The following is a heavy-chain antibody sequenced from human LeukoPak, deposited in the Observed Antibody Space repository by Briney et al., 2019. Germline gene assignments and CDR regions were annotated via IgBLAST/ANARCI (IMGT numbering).Heavy chain of an antibody. CDR2: INTYTGNP. CDR1: GYSFTSYT. D-gene: IGHD1-1*01. Sequence: ASVKVSCKASGYSFTSYTMTWVRQAPGQGLELTGWINTYTGNPTYAQGFTGRFVFSLDTSVSTAYLLISSLKAEDTAVYYCARKNVEPDRYFDYWGQGTLVTVSS. CDR3: ARKNVEPDRYFDY. J-gene: IGHJ4*02. V-gene: IGHV7-4-1*02.